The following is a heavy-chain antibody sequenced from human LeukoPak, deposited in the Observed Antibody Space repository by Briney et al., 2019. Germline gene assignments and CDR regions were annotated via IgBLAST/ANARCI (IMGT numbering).Heavy chain of an antibody. Sequence: ASVKVSSKASGYTFTGYYMHWVRQAPGQGVEWMGIIYPGDSDTRYSPSFQGQVTISADKSISTAYLQWSSLKASDTAMYYCARLGSLTGPFDYWGQGTLVTVSS. CDR1: GYTFTGYY. D-gene: IGHD3-9*01. CDR3: ARLGSLTGPFDY. J-gene: IGHJ4*02. V-gene: IGHV5-51*01. CDR2: IYPGDSDT.